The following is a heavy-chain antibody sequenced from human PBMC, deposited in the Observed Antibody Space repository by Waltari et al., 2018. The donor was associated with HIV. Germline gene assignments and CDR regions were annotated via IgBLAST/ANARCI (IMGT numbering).Heavy chain of an antibody. D-gene: IGHD3-10*01. V-gene: IGHV3-7*01. J-gene: IGHJ4*02. Sequence: EVRLVESGGGWVQPGGSLTLTCETSGFTFCFGGWSWVRQAPGKGLEWVANINQAGTERHYVDSVRGRFTISRDNGKRSSFLQMNSLTVEDTAVYYCATTHGSGDYDNDFDYWGQGTLV. CDR3: ATTHGSGDYDNDFDY. CDR2: INQAGTER. CDR1: GFTFCFGG.